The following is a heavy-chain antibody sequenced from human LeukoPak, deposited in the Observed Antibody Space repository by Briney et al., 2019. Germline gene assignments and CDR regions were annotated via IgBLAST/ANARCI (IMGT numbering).Heavy chain of an antibody. CDR1: GGSISSYY. CDR2: IYYSGST. Sequence: PSETPSLTCTVSGGSISSYYWSWIRQPPGKGLEWIGYIYYSGSTNYNPSLKSRVTISVDTSKNQFSLKLSSVTAADTAVYYCARSIIPYYFDYWGQGTLVTVSS. J-gene: IGHJ4*02. V-gene: IGHV4-59*01. CDR3: ARSIIPYYFDY.